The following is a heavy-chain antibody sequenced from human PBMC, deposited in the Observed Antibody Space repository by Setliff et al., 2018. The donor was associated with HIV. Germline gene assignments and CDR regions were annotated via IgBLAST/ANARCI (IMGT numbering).Heavy chain of an antibody. D-gene: IGHD5-12*01. CDR2: IYTDGST. CDR3: ARDARWLQFPYFDY. J-gene: IGHJ4*01. V-gene: IGHV4-61*09. Sequence: SETLSLTCTVSGDFFSSDYYWGWIRQSPGKGLEWIGHIYTDGSTNYNPSFRSRVTISVDSSKNQFSLKLSSVTAADTAVYYCARDARWLQFPYFDYWGQGTLVTSPQ. CDR1: GDFFSSDYY.